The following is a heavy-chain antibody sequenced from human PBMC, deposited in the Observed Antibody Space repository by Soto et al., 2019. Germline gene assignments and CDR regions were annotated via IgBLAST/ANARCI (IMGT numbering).Heavy chain of an antibody. CDR2: ISSSSSYI. Sequence: GGSLRLSCAASGFTFSTYSMNWVRQAPGKGLEWVSSISSSSSYIYYADSVKGRFTISRDNAKNSLYLQMNSLRAEDTAVYYCARAGGAAMVLRSRYYYGMDVWGQGTTVTVSS. CDR3: ARAGGAAMVLRSRYYYGMDV. CDR1: GFTFSTYS. V-gene: IGHV3-21*01. D-gene: IGHD5-18*01. J-gene: IGHJ6*02.